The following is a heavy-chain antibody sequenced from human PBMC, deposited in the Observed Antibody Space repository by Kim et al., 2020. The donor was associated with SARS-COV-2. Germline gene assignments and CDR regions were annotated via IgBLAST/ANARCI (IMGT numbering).Heavy chain of an antibody. CDR2: INHSGST. CDR3: ARRRTDMIVVAFFDY. V-gene: IGHV4-34*01. D-gene: IGHD3-22*01. Sequence: SETLSLTCAVYGGSFSGYYWSWIRQPPGKGLEWIGEINHSGSTNYNPSLKSRVTISVDTSKNQFSLKLSSVTAADTAVYYCARRRTDMIVVAFFDYWGQG. J-gene: IGHJ4*02. CDR1: GGSFSGYY.